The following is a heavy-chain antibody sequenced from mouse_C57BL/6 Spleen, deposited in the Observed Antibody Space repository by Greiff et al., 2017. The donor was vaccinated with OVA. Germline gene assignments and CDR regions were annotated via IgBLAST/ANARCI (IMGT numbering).Heavy chain of an antibody. V-gene: IGHV1-59*01. J-gene: IGHJ2*01. CDR1: GYTFTSYW. CDR3: ARGDDYGFDY. CDR2: IDPSDSYT. D-gene: IGHD2-4*01. Sequence: QVQLQQPGAELVRPGTSVPLSCKASGYTFTSYWMHWVKQRPGQGLEWIGVIDPSDSYTNYNQKFKGKATLTVDTSSSTAYMQLSSLTSEDSAVYYCARGDDYGFDYWGQGTTLTVSS.